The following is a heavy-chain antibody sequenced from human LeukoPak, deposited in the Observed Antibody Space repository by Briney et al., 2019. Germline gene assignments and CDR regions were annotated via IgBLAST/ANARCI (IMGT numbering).Heavy chain of an antibody. CDR1: GFTVSSNY. J-gene: IGHJ3*02. Sequence: GGSLRLSCAASGFTVSSNYMSWVRQAPGKGLEWVSLLHSGGSTYYADSVKGRFTISRDNSKNTLYLQMNSLRAEDTAVYYCARRERRGYTYGRGTLDIWGQGTMFTVSS. V-gene: IGHV3-66*01. CDR2: LHSGGST. D-gene: IGHD5-18*01. CDR3: ARRERRGYTYGRGTLDI.